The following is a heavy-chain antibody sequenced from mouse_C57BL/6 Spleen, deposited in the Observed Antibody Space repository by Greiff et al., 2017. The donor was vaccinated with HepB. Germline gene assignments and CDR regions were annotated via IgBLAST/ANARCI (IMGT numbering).Heavy chain of an antibody. D-gene: IGHD1-1*01. CDR2: INPDSSTI. CDR3: ASPYGSSYGGYFDV. V-gene: IGHV4-1*01. J-gene: IGHJ1*03. Sequence: AAAGIDFSRYWMSWVRRAPGKGLEWIGEINPDSSTINYAPSLKDKFIISRDNAKNTLYLQMSKVRSEDTALYYCASPYGSSYGGYFDVWGTGTTVTVSS. CDR1: GIDFSRYW.